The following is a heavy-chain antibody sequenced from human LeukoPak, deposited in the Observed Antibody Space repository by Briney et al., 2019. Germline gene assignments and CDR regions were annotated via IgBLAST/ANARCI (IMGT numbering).Heavy chain of an antibody. D-gene: IGHD6-13*01. CDR2: ISYDGSNK. CDR3: AKDRIAAAGTGYDY. J-gene: IGHJ4*02. Sequence: PGGSLRLSCAAPGFTFSSYGMHWVRQAPGKGLEWVAVISYDGSNKYYADSVKGRFTISRDNSKNTLYLQMNSLRAEDTAVYYCAKDRIAAAGTGYDYWGQGTLVTVSS. V-gene: IGHV3-30*18. CDR1: GFTFSSYG.